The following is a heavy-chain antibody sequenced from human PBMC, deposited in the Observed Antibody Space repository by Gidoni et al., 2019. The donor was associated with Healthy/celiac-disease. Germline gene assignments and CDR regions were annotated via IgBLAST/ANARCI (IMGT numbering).Heavy chain of an antibody. J-gene: IGHJ4*02. CDR1: GGTFSSYA. CDR2: IIPIFGTA. Sequence: QVQLVQSGAEVKKPGSSVKVSCQASGGTFSSYAISGVRQAPGQGLEWMGGIIPIFGTANYAQKFQGRVTITADESTSTAYMELSSLRSEDTAVYYCARGKGYCSGGSCYGPYFDYWGQGTLVTVSS. CDR3: ARGKGYCSGGSCYGPYFDY. V-gene: IGHV1-69*01. D-gene: IGHD2-15*01.